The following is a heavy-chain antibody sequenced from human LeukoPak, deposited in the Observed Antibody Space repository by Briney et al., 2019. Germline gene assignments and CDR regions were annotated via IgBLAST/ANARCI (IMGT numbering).Heavy chain of an antibody. CDR1: GGTFSSYA. D-gene: IGHD4-17*01. CDR2: IIPIFGTA. CDR3: ARVKFFGTVTTGPEIITEGWFDY. Sequence: SVKVSCKASGGTFSSYAISGVRQAPGQGLEWMGRIIPIFGTANYAQKFQGRVTITTDESTSTAYMELSSLRSEDTAVYYCARVKFFGTVTTGPEIITEGWFDYWGQGTLVTVSS. J-gene: IGHJ4*02. V-gene: IGHV1-69*05.